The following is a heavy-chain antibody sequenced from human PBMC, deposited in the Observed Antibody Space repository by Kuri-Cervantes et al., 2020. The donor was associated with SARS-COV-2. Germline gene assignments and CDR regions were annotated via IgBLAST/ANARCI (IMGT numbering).Heavy chain of an antibody. CDR1: GGSISSSSYY. Sequence: GSLRLSCTVSGGSISSSSYYWGWIRQPPGKGLEWIGSIYYSGSTYYNPSLKSRVTISVDTSKNQFSLKLSSVTAADTAVYYCARGRDGENENDYWGQGTLVTVSS. V-gene: IGHV4-39*07. CDR2: IYYSGST. CDR3: ARGRDGENENDY. J-gene: IGHJ4*02. D-gene: IGHD1-1*01.